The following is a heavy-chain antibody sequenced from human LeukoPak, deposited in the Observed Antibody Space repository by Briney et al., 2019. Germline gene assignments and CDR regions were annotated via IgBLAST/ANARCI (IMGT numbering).Heavy chain of an antibody. CDR1: GNTFSTFY. J-gene: IGHJ4*02. V-gene: IGHV1-46*01. Sequence: ASVKVSCKAPGNTFSTFYMHWMRRAPGHGLEWMGVIDPFSHATHYAEKVHGRVTVTRDMSTSTVYLELSSLTSEATAVYYCARDHQGGGSGMPFDYWGQGTLVTVSS. CDR3: ARDHQGGGSGMPFDY. CDR2: IDPFSHAT. D-gene: IGHD3-10*01.